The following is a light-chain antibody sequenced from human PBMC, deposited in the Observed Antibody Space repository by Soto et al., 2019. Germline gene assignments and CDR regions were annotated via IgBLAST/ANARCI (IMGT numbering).Light chain of an antibody. CDR3: QHHNNLWT. V-gene: IGKV1-5*03. CDR1: QSISNL. CDR2: QAS. J-gene: IGKJ1*01. Sequence: DIQMPQSPSTLSSSVGDRVSITYRASQSISNLLAWYQQKPGRAPKLLIYQASTLESGVPSGVSGSGSGTEFTLTISCLQSADFATYYCQHHNNLWTFGQGTKVE.